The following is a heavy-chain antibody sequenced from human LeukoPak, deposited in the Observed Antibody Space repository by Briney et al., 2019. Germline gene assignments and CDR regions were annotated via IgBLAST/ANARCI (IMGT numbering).Heavy chain of an antibody. CDR1: GGSISSGGYY. J-gene: IGHJ4*02. V-gene: IGHV4-31*03. D-gene: IGHD6-13*01. Sequence: SETLSLTCTVSGGSISSGGYYWSWIRQHPGKGLEWIGYIYYSGSTYYNPSLKSRVTISVDTSKKQFSLKVSSVTAADTAVYYCARGYSSSWNYLDYWGQGTLVTVSS. CDR2: IYYSGST. CDR3: ARGYSSSWNYLDY.